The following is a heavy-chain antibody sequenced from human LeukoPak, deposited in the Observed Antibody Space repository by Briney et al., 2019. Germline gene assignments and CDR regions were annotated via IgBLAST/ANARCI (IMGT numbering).Heavy chain of an antibody. V-gene: IGHV4-31*03. CDR1: GGSISSGGYY. Sequence: SETLSLTCTVSGGSISSGGYYWRWIRQHPGKGLEWIGYIYYSGSTYHNPSLKSRVTISVDTSKNQFSLKLGSVTAADTAVYYCASWDSSGYSFDYWGQGTLVTVSS. CDR3: ASWDSSGYSFDY. J-gene: IGHJ4*02. D-gene: IGHD3-22*01. CDR2: IYYSGST.